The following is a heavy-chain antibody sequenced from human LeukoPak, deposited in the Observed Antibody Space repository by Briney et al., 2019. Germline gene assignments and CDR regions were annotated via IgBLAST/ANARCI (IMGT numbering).Heavy chain of an antibody. Sequence: PGGSLRLSCAASGFTFDDYTMHWVRQASGKGLEWVSLISWDGGSTYYADSVKGRFTISRDNSKNSLYLQMNSLRAEDTAVYYCASVEQQLAGDYWGQGTLVTVSS. D-gene: IGHD6-13*01. CDR3: ASVEQQLAGDY. J-gene: IGHJ4*02. V-gene: IGHV3-43*01. CDR1: GFTFDDYT. CDR2: ISWDGGST.